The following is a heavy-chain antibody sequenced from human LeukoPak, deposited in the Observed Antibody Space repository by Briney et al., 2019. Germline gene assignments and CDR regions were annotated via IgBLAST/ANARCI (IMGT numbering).Heavy chain of an antibody. D-gene: IGHD2-2*01. V-gene: IGHV3-23*01. CDR1: GFTFSSYA. CDR2: ISGSGGST. Sequence: GGSLRLSCAASGFTFSSYAMSWVRQAPGKGLEWVSAISGSGGSTYYADSVKGRFTISRDNSKNTLYLQMNSLRAEDTAVYYCASIHLKGYCSSTSCYRDYWGQGTLVTVSS. CDR3: ASIHLKGYCSSTSCYRDY. J-gene: IGHJ4*02.